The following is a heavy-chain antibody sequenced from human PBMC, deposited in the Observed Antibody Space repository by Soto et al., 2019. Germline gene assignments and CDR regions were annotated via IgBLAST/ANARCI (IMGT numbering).Heavy chain of an antibody. CDR2: ISSSSSST. CDR1: GFTFSDYY. Sequence: QVQLVESGGSLVKPGGSLRLSCAASGFTFSDYYMSWIRQAPRKGLEWVSYISSSSSSTSYADSMKGRFTISRDNAKNSLYLQMNSLRAEDTAVYYCARYYYASGSYHYYFDYWGQGTLVTVSS. CDR3: ARYYYASGSYHYYFDY. D-gene: IGHD3-10*01. V-gene: IGHV3-11*06. J-gene: IGHJ4*02.